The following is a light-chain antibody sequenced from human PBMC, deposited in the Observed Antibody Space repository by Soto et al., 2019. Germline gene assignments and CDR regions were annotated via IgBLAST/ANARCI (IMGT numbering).Light chain of an antibody. CDR1: QSVSSSY. CDR3: LQYGSSPRT. J-gene: IGKJ1*01. CDR2: GAS. V-gene: IGKV3-20*01. Sequence: EIVLTQSPGTLSLSPGERATLSCRASQSVSSSYLAWYQQKPGQAPRLLIYGASSRATGIPDRFSGSGSGTDFTLTISSLEPEDFAVYYCLQYGSSPRTCGQGTKVDIK.